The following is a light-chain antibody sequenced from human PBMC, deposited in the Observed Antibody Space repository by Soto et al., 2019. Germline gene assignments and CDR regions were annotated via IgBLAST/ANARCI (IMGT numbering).Light chain of an antibody. CDR1: QSVADF. V-gene: IGKV3-11*01. Sequence: EIVLTQSPATLSLSPGDRATLSCRASQSVADFLAWYQQKPGQAPRLLIYDASNTATGIPARFSGSGSGTDFTLTISRLEPEDFAVYYCQQRSNWVTFGQGTRLEI. CDR3: QQRSNWVT. J-gene: IGKJ5*01. CDR2: DAS.